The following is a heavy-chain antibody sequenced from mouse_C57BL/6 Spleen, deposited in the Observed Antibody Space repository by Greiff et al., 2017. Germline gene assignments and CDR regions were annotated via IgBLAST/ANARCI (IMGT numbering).Heavy chain of an antibody. Sequence: EVMLVESGGGLVKPGGSLKLSCAASGFTFSDYGMHWVRQAPEKGLEWVAYISSGSSTIYYADTVKGRFTISRDNAKNTLFLQMTSLRSEDTAMYYCARTAYYSNYVDYFDYWGQGTTRTVSS. J-gene: IGHJ2*01. CDR2: ISSGSSTI. V-gene: IGHV5-17*01. D-gene: IGHD2-5*01. CDR3: ARTAYYSNYVDYFDY. CDR1: GFTFSDYG.